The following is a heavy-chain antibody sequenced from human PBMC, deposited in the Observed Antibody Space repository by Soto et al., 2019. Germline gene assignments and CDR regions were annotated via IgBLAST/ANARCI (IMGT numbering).Heavy chain of an antibody. CDR1: GYGFTTYG. CDR3: ARGRYGDY. CDR2: ISAHNGNT. D-gene: IGHD1-1*01. J-gene: IGHJ4*02. Sequence: QVHLVQSGAEVKKPGASVKVSCKGSGYGFTTYGITWVRQAPGQGLEWMAWISAHNGNTNYAQKLQGRVTVTGDTSTSTAFMELRGLRSDVSAVYYGARGRYGDYWGQGALVTVSS. V-gene: IGHV1-18*01.